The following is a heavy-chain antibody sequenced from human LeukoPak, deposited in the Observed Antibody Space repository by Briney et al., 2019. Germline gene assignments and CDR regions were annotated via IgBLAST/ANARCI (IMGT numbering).Heavy chain of an antibody. CDR2: ISYNGATI. CDR3: AKDAFGALYYFDF. J-gene: IGHJ4*02. Sequence: PGGSLRLSCAASGFIFSNCYMSWIRQVPGKGLEWLSYISYNGATIYYADSVKGRFTISRDNAKNSLSLQMNSLRAEDTALYYCAKDAFGALYYFDFWGQGTLVTVSS. CDR1: GFIFSNCY. D-gene: IGHD1-26*01. V-gene: IGHV3-11*01.